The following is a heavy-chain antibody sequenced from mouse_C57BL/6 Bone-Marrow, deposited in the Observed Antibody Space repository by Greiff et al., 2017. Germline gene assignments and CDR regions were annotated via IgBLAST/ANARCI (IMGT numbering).Heavy chain of an antibody. Sequence: QVQLQQSGAELAKPGASVKMSCKASGYTFTSYWMPWVKQRPGQGLEWIGYINPSTGYTEYNQKFKDKATLTADKSSSTAYMQLSSLTSEDSAVYYCARYFGGSSWFAYWGQGTLVTVSA. CDR3: ARYFGGSSWFAY. D-gene: IGHD1-1*01. V-gene: IGHV1-7*01. CDR1: GYTFTSYW. J-gene: IGHJ3*01. CDR2: INPSTGYT.